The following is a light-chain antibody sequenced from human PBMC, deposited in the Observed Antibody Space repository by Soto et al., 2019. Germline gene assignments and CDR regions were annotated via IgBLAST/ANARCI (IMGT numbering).Light chain of an antibody. J-gene: IGKJ4*01. CDR2: GAS. CDR3: QQYAYSLT. V-gene: IGKV3-20*01. CDR1: QSVSSNY. Sequence: EIVLTQSPGTLSLSPGERATLSCRASQSVSSNYLAWYQQKPGQAPRLLIYGASSRATDIPDRFSGSGSGTDFTLTSSRLEPEDFAVYYCQQYAYSLTFGGGTKVEIK.